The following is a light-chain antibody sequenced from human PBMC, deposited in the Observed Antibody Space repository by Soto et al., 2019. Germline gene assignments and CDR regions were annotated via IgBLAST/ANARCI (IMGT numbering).Light chain of an antibody. V-gene: IGKV1-5*03. CDR2: KAS. J-gene: IGKJ1*01. Sequence: DIQMTQSPSTLSVSVGDRVTLTCRASQSIGSFLAWYQQKTAETPTRLLYKASIVEGGVTSRFSGSGSGTVFTLTISSLQADDFANYYCQQYECHWTFGQGTKVEMK. CDR1: QSIGSF. CDR3: QQYECHWT.